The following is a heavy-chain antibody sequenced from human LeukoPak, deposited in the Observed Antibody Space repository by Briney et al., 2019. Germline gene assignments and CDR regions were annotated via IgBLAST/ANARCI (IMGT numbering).Heavy chain of an antibody. D-gene: IGHD6-19*01. V-gene: IGHV1-69*02. CDR3: ARKKVHSSGWYRGYYFDY. CDR2: IIPILGIA. Sequence: ASVKVSCKASGYTFTGYYMHWVRQAPGQGLEWMGRIIPILGIANYAQKFQGRVTITADKSTSTAYMELSSLRSEDTAVYYCARKKVHSSGWYRGYYFDYWGQGTLVTVSS. J-gene: IGHJ4*02. CDR1: GYTFTGYY.